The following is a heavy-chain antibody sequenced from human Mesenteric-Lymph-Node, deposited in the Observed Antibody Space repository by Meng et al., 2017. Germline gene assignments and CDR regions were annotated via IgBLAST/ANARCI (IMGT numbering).Heavy chain of an antibody. CDR3: AKEAGTGGVPLFGY. Sequence: GESLKISCEASGFTFSNFAMSWVRQAPGKGLEWVSGITDSGNTYYADSVRGRFTFSRDNSKNMLYLQMNSLRAEDTATYYCAKEAGTGGVPLFGYWGQGTLVTVSS. D-gene: IGHD2-8*02. J-gene: IGHJ4*02. CDR2: ITDSGNT. CDR1: GFTFSNFA. V-gene: IGHV3-23*01.